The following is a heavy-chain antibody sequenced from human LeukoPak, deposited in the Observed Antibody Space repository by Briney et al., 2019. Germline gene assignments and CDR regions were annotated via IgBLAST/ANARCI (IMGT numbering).Heavy chain of an antibody. CDR1: VYTFTRYY. CDR3: ARDLGPMATIYPHFDY. Sequence: ASVNVSCKASVYTFTRYYRYLVRQAPGHGLEGMGIINPNGVSTSYAQMFQGRVTMTRDTSTSTVYMELSSLRSEDTGVYYCARDLGPMATIYPHFDYWGQGTLVTVSS. V-gene: IGHV1-46*01. J-gene: IGHJ4*02. D-gene: IGHD5-12*01. CDR2: INPNGVST.